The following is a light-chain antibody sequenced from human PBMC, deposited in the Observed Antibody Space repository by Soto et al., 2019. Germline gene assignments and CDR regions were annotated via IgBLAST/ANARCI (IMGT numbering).Light chain of an antibody. Sequence: QSVLTQPPSVSAAPGRKVTISCSGSSSNIGNNYVSWYQQFPGTAPQLLIYDNNKRPSGIPDRFSGSKSGTSATLGITGLQTEDEADYYCGTWDSSLSAWVFGGGTKLTVL. CDR1: SSNIGNNY. V-gene: IGLV1-51*01. CDR3: GTWDSSLSAWV. CDR2: DNN. J-gene: IGLJ3*02.